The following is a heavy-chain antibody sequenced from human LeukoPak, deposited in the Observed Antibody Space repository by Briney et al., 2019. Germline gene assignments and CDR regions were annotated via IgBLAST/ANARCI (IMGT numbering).Heavy chain of an antibody. D-gene: IGHD5-12*01. CDR1: GGSFSSSY. V-gene: IGHV4-59*01. J-gene: IGHJ4*02. CDR3: ARERYSGDEDN. CDR2: IYYSGST. Sequence: PSETLSLTCTLSGGSFSSSYWSWIRQPPGKGLEWIGYIYYSGSTNYNPSLKSRVTISVDTSKNQFSLKLSSVTAADTAAYDCARERYSGDEDNWGQGTLVTVSS.